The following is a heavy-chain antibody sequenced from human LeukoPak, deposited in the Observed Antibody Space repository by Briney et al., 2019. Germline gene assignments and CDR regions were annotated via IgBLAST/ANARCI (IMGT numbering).Heavy chain of an antibody. V-gene: IGHV3-23*01. D-gene: IGHD3-10*01. CDR2: ISGSGGST. J-gene: IGHJ4*02. CDR3: AKAVGRFGFGELSY. Sequence: GGSLRLSCAASGFTFSSYAMSWVRQAPGKGLEWVSAISGSGGSTYYADSVKGRFTISRDNSKNTLYLQMNSLRAEDTAVYYCAKAVGRFGFGELSYWGQGTRVTVSS. CDR1: GFTFSSYA.